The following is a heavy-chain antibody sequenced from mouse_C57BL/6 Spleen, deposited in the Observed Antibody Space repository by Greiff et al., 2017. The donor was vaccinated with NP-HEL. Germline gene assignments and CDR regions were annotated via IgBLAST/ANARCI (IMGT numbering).Heavy chain of an antibody. D-gene: IGHD2-3*01. CDR1: GYTFTSYW. Sequence: VQLQQSGAELVMPGASVKLSCKASGYTFTSYWMHWVKQRPGQGLEWIGEIDPSDSYTNYNQKFKGKSTLTVDKSSSTAYMQLSSLTSEDSAVYYCAKNDGYYWFAYWGQGTLVTVSA. CDR2: IDPSDSYT. J-gene: IGHJ3*01. V-gene: IGHV1-69*01. CDR3: AKNDGYYWFAY.